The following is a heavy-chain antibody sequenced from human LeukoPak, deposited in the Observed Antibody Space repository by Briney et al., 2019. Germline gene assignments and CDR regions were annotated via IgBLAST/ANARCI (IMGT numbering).Heavy chain of an antibody. V-gene: IGHV4-34*01. J-gene: IGHJ4*02. CDR1: GGSFSGYY. D-gene: IGHD5-18*01. CDR2: INHSGST. CDR3: ARIGDTAMVIYGGFDY. Sequence: PSETLSLTCAVYGGSFSGYYWSWIRQPPGKGLVWIGEINHSGSTNYNPSLKSRVTISVDTSKNQFSLKLSSVTAADTAVYYCARIGDTAMVIYGGFDYWGQGTLVTVSS.